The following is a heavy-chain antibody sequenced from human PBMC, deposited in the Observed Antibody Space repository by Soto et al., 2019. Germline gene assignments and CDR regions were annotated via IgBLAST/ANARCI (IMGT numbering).Heavy chain of an antibody. D-gene: IGHD3-10*01. CDR2: ISWDGGTT. J-gene: IGHJ4*02. V-gene: IGHV3-20*01. CDR3: ARGSGGPQVCDF. Sequence: EVQLVESGGGVARPGGSLRLSCAASGFTFEDHGMSWVRQAPVKGLEWFSDISWDGGTTVYTGSVKRRVTDSRNNAKRSLYLQRNSLKRGDKAFYPCARGSGGPQVCDFWGKGTLVTVSS. CDR1: GFTFEDHG.